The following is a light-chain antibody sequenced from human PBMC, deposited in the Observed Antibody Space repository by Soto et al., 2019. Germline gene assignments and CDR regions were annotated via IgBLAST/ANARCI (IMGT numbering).Light chain of an antibody. CDR1: NIGSKS. J-gene: IGLJ2*01. CDR2: YDS. V-gene: IGLV3-21*04. CDR3: QVWDSSSAHQVV. Sequence: SYELTQPPSVSVAPGKTARITCGGNNIGSKSVHWYQQKPGQAPVLVIYYDSDRPSGIPERFSGSNSGNTATLTISRVEAGDEADYYCQVWDSSSAHQVVFGGATKLTVL.